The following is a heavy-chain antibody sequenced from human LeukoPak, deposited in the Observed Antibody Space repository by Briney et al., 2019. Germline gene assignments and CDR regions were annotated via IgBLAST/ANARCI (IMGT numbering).Heavy chain of an antibody. D-gene: IGHD2-15*01. CDR3: TTEVVAAHFDY. CDR1: GFTFSNAW. J-gene: IGHJ4*02. V-gene: IGHV3-15*01. Sequence: GGSLRLSCAASGFTFSNAWMSWVRQAPGKGLEWVGRIKSKTDGETTDYAAPVKGRFTISRDDSKNTLYLQMNSLKTEDTAVYYCTTEVVAAHFDYWGQGTLVTVSS. CDR2: IKSKTDGETT.